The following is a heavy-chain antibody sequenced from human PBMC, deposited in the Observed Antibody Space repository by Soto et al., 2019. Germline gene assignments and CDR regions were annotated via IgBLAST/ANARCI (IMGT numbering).Heavy chain of an antibody. V-gene: IGHV4-39*01. CDR1: GGSISSSSYY. CDR3: ARHRPHSYSSSWYFDY. D-gene: IGHD6-13*01. J-gene: IGHJ4*02. CDR2: IYYSGST. Sequence: SETLSLTCTVSGGSISSSSYYWGWIRQPPGKGLEWIGSIYYSGSTYYNPSLKSRVTISVDTSKNQFSLKLSSVTAADTAVYYCARHRPHSYSSSWYFDYWGQGTLVTVSS.